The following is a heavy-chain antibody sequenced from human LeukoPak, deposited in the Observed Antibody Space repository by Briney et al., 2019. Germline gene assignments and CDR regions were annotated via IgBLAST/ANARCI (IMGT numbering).Heavy chain of an antibody. CDR3: AKDKEYASGSFPIEY. J-gene: IGHJ4*02. CDR1: GFPFGTYG. D-gene: IGHD3-10*01. CDR2: IEYERGHNQ. Sequence: PGGSLRHSCVASGFPFGTYGMHWVRQAPGKGLEWVAFIEYERGHNQYYADSVKGRFSISRDNSKNILYLQMNSLRAEDTAFYYCAKDKEYASGSFPIEYWGQGTLVTVSS. V-gene: IGHV3-30*02.